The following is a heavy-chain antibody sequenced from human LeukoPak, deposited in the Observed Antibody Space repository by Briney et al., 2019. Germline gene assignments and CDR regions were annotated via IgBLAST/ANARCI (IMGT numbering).Heavy chain of an antibody. CDR1: GFTFSTYA. CDR3: ARLIAAAGTSY. J-gene: IGHJ4*02. CDR2: INHSGST. D-gene: IGHD6-13*01. Sequence: PGGSLRLSCAASGFTFSTYAMSWVRQAPGKGLEWIGEINHSGSTNYNPSLKSRVTISVDTSKNQFSLKLSSVTAADTAVYYCARLIAAAGTSYWGQGTLVTVSS. V-gene: IGHV4-34*01.